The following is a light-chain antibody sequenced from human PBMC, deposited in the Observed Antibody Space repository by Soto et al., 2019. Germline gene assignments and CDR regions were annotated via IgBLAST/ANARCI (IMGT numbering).Light chain of an antibody. CDR2: GAS. J-gene: IGKJ4*01. CDR3: QRADSFPLT. V-gene: IGKV1D-12*01. CDR1: QDISSL. Sequence: DIQMTQSPSSVSASIGDRVTITCRASQDISSLLAWYQQKPGKAPKLLVYGASTLQSGAPSRFSGSGSGTDFTLTISSLQPEDFATYFCQRADSFPLTFGGGTKVDIK.